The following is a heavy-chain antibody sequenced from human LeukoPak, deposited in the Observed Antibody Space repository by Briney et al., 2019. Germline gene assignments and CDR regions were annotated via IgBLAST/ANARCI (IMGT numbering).Heavy chain of an antibody. CDR3: ARGWASEAFDY. Sequence: PGGSLRLSCAASGFAFDDYAMHWVRQAPGKGLEWVSLISWDGGSTYYADSVKGRFTISRDNSKNSLYLQMDSLRVEDTAVYYCARGWASEAFDYWGQGTLVTVSS. D-gene: IGHD3-16*01. CDR2: ISWDGGST. CDR1: GFAFDDYA. V-gene: IGHV3-43D*03. J-gene: IGHJ4*02.